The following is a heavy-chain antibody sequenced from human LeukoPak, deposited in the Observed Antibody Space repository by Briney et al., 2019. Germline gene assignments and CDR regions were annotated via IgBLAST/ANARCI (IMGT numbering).Heavy chain of an antibody. V-gene: IGHV3-7*01. CDR1: GFIFGRNW. J-gene: IGHJ3*02. CDR3: ARPMLDCTTSSCFGAFDI. Sequence: GGSLRLSCAGSGFIFGRNWMSWVRQAPGKGLEWVANIKQAGSEKYYVDSVRGRFTISRDTAKNSLFLQMNSLRVEDTAVYYCARPMLDCTTSSCFGAFDIWGQGTMVSVSS. CDR2: IKQAGSEK. D-gene: IGHD2-2*01.